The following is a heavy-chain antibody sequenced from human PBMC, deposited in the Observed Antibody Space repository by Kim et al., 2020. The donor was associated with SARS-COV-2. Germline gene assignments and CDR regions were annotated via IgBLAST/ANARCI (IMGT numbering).Heavy chain of an antibody. V-gene: IGHV3-11*04. Sequence: DSVKGRFTTSRDNAQNPLYLQMNSLRAEDTAVYYCASKGIANYYYGMDCCGQGTTVTVS. D-gene: IGHD6-13*01. CDR3: ASKGIANYYYGMDC. J-gene: IGHJ6*02.